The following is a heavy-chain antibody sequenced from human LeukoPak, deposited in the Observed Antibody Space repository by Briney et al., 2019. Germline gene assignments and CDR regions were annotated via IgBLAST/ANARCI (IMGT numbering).Heavy chain of an antibody. CDR1: GGSFSGYY. CDR3: ARGRGRPVGATSWFDP. J-gene: IGHJ5*02. D-gene: IGHD1-26*01. CDR2: INHSGST. Sequence: SETLSLTCAVYGGSFSGYYWSWIRQPPGKGLEWIGEINHSGSTNYNPSLKSRVTISVDTSKNQFSLKLSSVTAADTAVYYCARGRGRPVGATSWFDPWGQGTLVTVSS. V-gene: IGHV4-34*01.